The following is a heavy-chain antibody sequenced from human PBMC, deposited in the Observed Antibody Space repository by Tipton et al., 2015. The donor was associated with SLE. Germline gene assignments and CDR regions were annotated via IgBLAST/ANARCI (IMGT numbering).Heavy chain of an antibody. V-gene: IGHV4-59*11. J-gene: IGHJ4*02. Sequence: TLSLTCTVSGGSISSHYWSWIRQPPGKGLEWIGYIHYSGSTNYNPSLKSRVTISVDTSKNQFSLKLSSVTAADTAVYYCARDPKSGFFDYWGQGTLVTVSS. CDR3: ARDPKSGFFDY. D-gene: IGHD3-22*01. CDR2: IHYSGST. CDR1: GGSISSHY.